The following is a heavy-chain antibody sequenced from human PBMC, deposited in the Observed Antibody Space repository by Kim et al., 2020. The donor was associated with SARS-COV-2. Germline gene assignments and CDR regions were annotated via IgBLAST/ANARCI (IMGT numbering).Heavy chain of an antibody. J-gene: IGHJ6*02. Sequence: SETLSLTCAVYGGSFSGYYWSWIRQPPGKGLEWIGEINHSGSTNYNPSLKSRVTISVDTSKNQFSLKLSSVTAADTAVYYCAKDTNWNQGSMDVWGQGTT. D-gene: IGHD1-20*01. V-gene: IGHV4-34*01. CDR1: GGSFSGYY. CDR2: INHSGST. CDR3: AKDTNWNQGSMDV.